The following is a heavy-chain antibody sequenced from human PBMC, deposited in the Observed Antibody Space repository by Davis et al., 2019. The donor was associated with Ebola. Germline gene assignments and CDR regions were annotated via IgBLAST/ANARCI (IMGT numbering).Heavy chain of an antibody. Sequence: SETLSLTCAVYGGSFSGYYWSWIRQPPGKGLEWIGEINHSGSTNYNPSLKSRVTISVDTSKNQFSLKLSSVTAADTAVYYCVRVQGGASLPPYFDYWGQGTLVTVAS. CDR2: INHSGST. J-gene: IGHJ4*02. D-gene: IGHD3-16*01. V-gene: IGHV4-34*01. CDR3: VRVQGGASLPPYFDY. CDR1: GGSFSGYY.